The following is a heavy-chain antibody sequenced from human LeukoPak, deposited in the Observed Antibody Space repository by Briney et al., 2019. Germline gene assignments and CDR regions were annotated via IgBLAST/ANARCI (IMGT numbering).Heavy chain of an antibody. CDR2: IYYSGST. V-gene: IGHV4-30-4*02. CDR3: ARHDDYGDYGLVIGASIGAFDI. CDR1: GGSISSGDYY. J-gene: IGHJ3*02. D-gene: IGHD4-17*01. Sequence: SETLSLTCTVSGGSISSGDYYWSWIRQPPGKGLEWIGYIYYSGSTYYNPSLKSRVTISIDTSKNQFSLKLSSVTAADTAVYYCARHDDYGDYGLVIGASIGAFDIWGQGTMVTVSS.